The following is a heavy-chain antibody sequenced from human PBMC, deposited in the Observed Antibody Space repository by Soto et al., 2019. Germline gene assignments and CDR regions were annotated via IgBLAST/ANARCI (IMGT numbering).Heavy chain of an antibody. V-gene: IGHV3-30*18. CDR2: ISYDETNK. CDR1: GFTFNNYG. CDR3: AKDPSWYISGWFEY. Sequence: QVQLVESGGGVVQPGRSLRLSCAASGFTFNNYGMHWVRQAPGKGLEWVAVISYDETNKHYADSVKGRFTISRDNSRNTTYLQMNSLRAEDTAVYYCAKDPSWYISGWFEYWGQGTLVTVSS. D-gene: IGHD6-25*01. J-gene: IGHJ4*02.